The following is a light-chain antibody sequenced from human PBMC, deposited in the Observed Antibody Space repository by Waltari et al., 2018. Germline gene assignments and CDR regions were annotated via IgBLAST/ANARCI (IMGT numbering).Light chain of an antibody. V-gene: IGKV1-33*01. CDR2: DAS. CDR3: QHYDNLIGT. CDR1: QDIKNH. J-gene: IGKJ3*01. Sequence: QMTQSPSSLSASVGDKVTITCRATQDIKNHLNWYQQKPGKAPTLLIYDASTLEIGVPSRFSGSGSGTDFAFIISSLQPEDIVTYYCQHYDNLIGTFGPGTKVEIK.